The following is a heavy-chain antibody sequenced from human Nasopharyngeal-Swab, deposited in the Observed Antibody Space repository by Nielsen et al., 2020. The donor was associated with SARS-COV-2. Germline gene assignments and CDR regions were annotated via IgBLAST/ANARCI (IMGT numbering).Heavy chain of an antibody. V-gene: IGHV3-20*03. CDR2: INWNGGMT. J-gene: IGHJ4*02. D-gene: IGHD3-9*01. CDR3: ARDSELLTNYYGLDY. Sequence: WIRQPPGKGLEWVSGINWNGGMTAYADSVKGRFTISRDNAKNSLYLHMNSLRDEDTALYYCARDSELLTNYYGLDYWGQGTLVTVSS.